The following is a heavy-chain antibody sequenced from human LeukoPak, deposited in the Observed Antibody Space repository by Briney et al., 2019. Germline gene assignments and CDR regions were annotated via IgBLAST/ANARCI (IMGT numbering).Heavy chain of an antibody. J-gene: IGHJ4*02. Sequence: GGSLRLSCAASGFTLSSYGMHWVRQAPGKGLEWVAVISYDGSNEYYADSVKGRFTISRDNSKNTLYLQMNSLRAEDTAVYYCAKDGGEWELPAFYFDYWGQGTLVTVSS. D-gene: IGHD1-26*01. CDR1: GFTLSSYG. CDR3: AKDGGEWELPAFYFDY. CDR2: ISYDGSNE. V-gene: IGHV3-30*18.